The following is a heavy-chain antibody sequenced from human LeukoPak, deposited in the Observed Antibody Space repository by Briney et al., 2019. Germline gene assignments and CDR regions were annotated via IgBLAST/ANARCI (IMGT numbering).Heavy chain of an antibody. Sequence: SETLSFTCTVSGGSISSGSYYWRWIRQPAGKGLEWIGRIYTSGSTNYNPSLKSRVTISVDTSKNQFSLKLSSVTAADTAVYYCARVPAAGTRAFDIWGQGTMVTVSS. CDR1: GGSISSGSYY. CDR3: ARVPAAGTRAFDI. V-gene: IGHV4-61*02. CDR2: IYTSGST. D-gene: IGHD6-13*01. J-gene: IGHJ3*02.